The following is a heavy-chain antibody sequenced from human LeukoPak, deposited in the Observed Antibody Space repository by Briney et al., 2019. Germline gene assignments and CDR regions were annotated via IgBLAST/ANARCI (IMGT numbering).Heavy chain of an antibody. D-gene: IGHD6-19*01. J-gene: IGHJ4*02. CDR2: ISAYNGNT. Sequence: ASVKVSCKASGYTVTSYGISWVRQAPGQGLEWMGWISAYNGNTNYAQKLQGRVTMTTDTSTSTVYMELRSLRSDDTAVYYCARASPAVADFPRHWGQGTLVTVSS. CDR3: ARASPAVADFPRH. V-gene: IGHV1-18*01. CDR1: GYTVTSYG.